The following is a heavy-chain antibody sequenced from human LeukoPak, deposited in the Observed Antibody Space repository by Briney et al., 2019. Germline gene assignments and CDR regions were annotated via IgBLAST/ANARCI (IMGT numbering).Heavy chain of an antibody. Sequence: PSETLSLTCAVYGGSFSGYYWSWIRQPPGKGLEWIGEINHSGSTNYNPSLKSRVTISVDTSKNQFSLKLSSVTAADTAVYYRARGGYCSSTSCYPPYYYGMDVWGQGTTVTVSS. D-gene: IGHD2-2*01. V-gene: IGHV4-34*01. CDR3: ARGGYCSSTSCYPPYYYGMDV. J-gene: IGHJ6*02. CDR2: INHSGST. CDR1: GGSFSGYY.